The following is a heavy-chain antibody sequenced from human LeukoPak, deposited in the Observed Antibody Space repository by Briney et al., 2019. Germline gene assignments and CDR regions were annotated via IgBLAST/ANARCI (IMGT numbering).Heavy chain of an antibody. V-gene: IGHV3-7*01. D-gene: IGHD2-21*02. J-gene: IGHJ5*02. Sequence: PGGSLRLSCAASGFTFSSYWMSWVRQASGKGLEWVANIKQDGSEKYYVDSVKGRFTISRDNAKNSLYLQMNSLRAEDTAVYYCARDRLMTDNWFDPWGQGTLVTVSS. CDR2: IKQDGSEK. CDR3: ARDRLMTDNWFDP. CDR1: GFTFSSYW.